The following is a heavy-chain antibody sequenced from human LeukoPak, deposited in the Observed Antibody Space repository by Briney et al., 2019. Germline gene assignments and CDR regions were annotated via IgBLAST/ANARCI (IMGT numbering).Heavy chain of an antibody. J-gene: IGHJ5*02. CDR2: INHSGST. V-gene: IGHV4-34*01. CDR3: ARRIYDSSGSTRGNWFDP. Sequence: PSETLSLTCAVYGGSFSGYYWSWIRQPPGKGLEWIGEINHSGSTNYNPSLKSRVTISVDTSKNQFSLKLSSVTAADTAVYYCARRIYDSSGSTRGNWFDPWGQGTLVTVSS. CDR1: GGSFSGYY. D-gene: IGHD3-22*01.